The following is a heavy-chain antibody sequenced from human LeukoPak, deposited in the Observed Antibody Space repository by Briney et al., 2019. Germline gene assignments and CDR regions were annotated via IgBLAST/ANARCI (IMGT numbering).Heavy chain of an antibody. CDR2: IKQDGSEK. CDR1: EFTFPMYW. V-gene: IGHV3-7*03. D-gene: IGHD6-13*01. Sequence: GGSLRLSCAASEFTFPMYWMSWVRQAPGKGLEWVADIKQDGSEKYYVDSVKGRFTISRDNAKNALYLQMNSLRAEDMALYYCAKEGSSWSTFDYWGQGTLVTVSS. J-gene: IGHJ4*02. CDR3: AKEGSSWSTFDY.